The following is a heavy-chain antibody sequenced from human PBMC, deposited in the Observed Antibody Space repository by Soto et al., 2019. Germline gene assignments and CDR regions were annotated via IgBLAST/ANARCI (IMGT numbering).Heavy chain of an antibody. Sequence: QVQLVESGGGVVQPGRSLRLSCAASGFTFSSYGMHWVRQAPGKGLEWVAVISYDGSNKYYADSVKGRFTISRDNSKNALYLQMNSLRAEDTAVYYCAKEPYYGWGSYYGGDYWGQGTLVTVSS. V-gene: IGHV3-30*18. CDR3: AKEPYYGWGSYYGGDY. J-gene: IGHJ4*02. CDR1: GFTFSSYG. CDR2: ISYDGSNK. D-gene: IGHD3-10*01.